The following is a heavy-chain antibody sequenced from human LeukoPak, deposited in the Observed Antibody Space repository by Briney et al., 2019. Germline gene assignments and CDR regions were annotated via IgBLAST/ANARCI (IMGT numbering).Heavy chain of an antibody. J-gene: IGHJ6*02. CDR1: GFTFSSYW. CDR2: IKQDGSVK. D-gene: IGHD3-22*01. CDR3: TGRYYYDSSGYYENYYYYGMDV. V-gene: IGHV3-7*01. Sequence: GGSLRLSCAASGFTFSSYWMSWVRQAPGKGLEWVANIKQDGSVKYYVDSVKGRFTISRDNAKNSLYLQMNSLRAEDTAVYYCTGRYYYDSSGYYENYYYYGMDVWGQGTTVTVSS.